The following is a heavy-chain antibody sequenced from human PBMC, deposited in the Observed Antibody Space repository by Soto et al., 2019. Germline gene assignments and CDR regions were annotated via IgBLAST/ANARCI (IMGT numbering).Heavy chain of an antibody. V-gene: IGHV2-5*02. D-gene: IGHD3-10*01. J-gene: IGHJ5*02. CDR3: AHSRWDLRSRSANFNWFDP. CDR1: GFSLSTSGVG. CDR2: IYWDDDK. Sequence: SGPTLVNPTQTLTLTCTFSGFSLSTSGVGVGWIRQPPGKALEWLALIYWDDDKRYSPSLKSRLTITKDTSKNQVVLTLTNMDPVDTATYYCAHSRWDLRSRSANFNWFDPLGQGTLFTVSS.